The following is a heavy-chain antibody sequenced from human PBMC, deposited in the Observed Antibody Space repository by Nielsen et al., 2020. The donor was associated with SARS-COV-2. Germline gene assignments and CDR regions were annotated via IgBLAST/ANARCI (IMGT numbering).Heavy chain of an antibody. CDR2: INTNTGNP. D-gene: IGHD5-24*01. CDR1: GYTFTSYA. CDR3: ARGEMATICDY. V-gene: IGHV7-4-1*02. Sequence: ASVKVSCKASGYTFTSYAMNWVRQAPGQGLEWMGWINTNTGNPTYAQGFTGRFVFSLDTSVSTAYPQTSSLKAEDTAVYYCARGEMATICDYWGQGTLVTVSS. J-gene: IGHJ4*02.